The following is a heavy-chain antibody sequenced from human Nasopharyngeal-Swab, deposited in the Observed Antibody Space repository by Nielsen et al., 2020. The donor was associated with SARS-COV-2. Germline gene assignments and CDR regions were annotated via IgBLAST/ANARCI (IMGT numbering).Heavy chain of an antibody. CDR2: INHSGST. D-gene: IGHD3-9*01. Sequence: VRQAPGKGLEWSGEINHSGSTNYNPSLKSRVTISVDTSKNQFSLKLSSVTAADTAVYYCARDIRTYDILTGYSLGYFDLWGRGTLVTVSS. V-gene: IGHV4-4*02. J-gene: IGHJ2*01. CDR3: ARDIRTYDILTGYSLGYFDL.